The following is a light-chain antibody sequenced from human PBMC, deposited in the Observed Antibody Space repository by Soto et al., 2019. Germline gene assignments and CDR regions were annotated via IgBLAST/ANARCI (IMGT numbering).Light chain of an antibody. CDR3: QQRSDWSPIT. CDR2: DAS. J-gene: IGKJ5*01. Sequence: EIVLTQSPATLSLSPGERATLSCRASRTVNNYLAWYQQKPGQAPRLLIYDASIRATGIPARFSGSGSRTDFTLTISSLEPEDFAVYFCQQRSDWSPITFCQGTRVEIK. V-gene: IGKV3-11*01. CDR1: RTVNNY.